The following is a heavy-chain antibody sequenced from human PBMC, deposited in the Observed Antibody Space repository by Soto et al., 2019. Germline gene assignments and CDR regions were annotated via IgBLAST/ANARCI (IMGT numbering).Heavy chain of an antibody. CDR1: GYTFTRAE. J-gene: IGHJ6*02. CDR3: ATQGVATYYYCCMDC. D-gene: IGHD5-12*01. CDR2: ISTYKGDK. V-gene: IGHV1-18*01. Sequence: GASVTDSCKASGYTFTRAEIRWVRKAPGQGLEWMGWISTYKGDKNYAQTFQGRFTMTTDTSTSPAYMDLRSLSSDDTAVYYCATQGVATYYYCCMDCWGQGPPVTVSS.